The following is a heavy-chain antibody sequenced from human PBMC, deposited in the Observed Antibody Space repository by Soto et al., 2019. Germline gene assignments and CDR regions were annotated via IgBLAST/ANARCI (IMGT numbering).Heavy chain of an antibody. D-gene: IGHD2-15*01. V-gene: IGHV4-39*07. CDR2: IYYSGST. J-gene: IGHJ4*02. CDR3: ARGQVVAAQH. Sequence: PSETLSLTCTVSGGSISSSSYYWGWIRQPPGKELEWIGSIYYSGSTYYNPSLKSRVTISVDRSKNQFSLKLSSVTAADTAVYYCARGQVVAAQHWGQGTLVTVSS. CDR1: GGSISSSSYY.